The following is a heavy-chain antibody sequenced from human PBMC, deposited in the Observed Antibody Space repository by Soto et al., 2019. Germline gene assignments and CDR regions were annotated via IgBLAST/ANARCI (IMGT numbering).Heavy chain of an antibody. J-gene: IGHJ4*02. Sequence: GGSLRLSCATSGFTFSSFDMDWVRQAPGKGLEWVSSIHRASTYIYYADSVRGRFTISRDNAKSSLYLQMNRLTVEDTAVYYCARRAVTTYHFFDYWGQGALVTVSS. CDR1: GFTFSSFD. V-gene: IGHV3-21*06. D-gene: IGHD4-17*01. CDR3: ARRAVTTYHFFDY. CDR2: IHRASTYI.